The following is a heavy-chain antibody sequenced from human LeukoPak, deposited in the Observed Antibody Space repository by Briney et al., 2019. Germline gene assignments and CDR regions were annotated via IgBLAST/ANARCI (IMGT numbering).Heavy chain of an antibody. V-gene: IGHV3-7*05. J-gene: IGHJ4*02. CDR3: AAWGDGGND. CDR2: INPDGSYK. Sequence: GGSLRLSCAASGFTFSHYWMNWIRQAPGIGLEWVANINPDGSYKRYVDSAKGRFVVSRDNAKDSLYLQMSGLRVEDTAVYYCAAWGDGGNDWGQGTLVTVSS. CDR1: GFTFSHYW. D-gene: IGHD1-1*01.